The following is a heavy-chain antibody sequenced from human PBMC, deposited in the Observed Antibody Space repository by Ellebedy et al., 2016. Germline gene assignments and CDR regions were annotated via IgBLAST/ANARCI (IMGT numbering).Heavy chain of an antibody. CDR1: GFTFSSYW. CDR3: ARDNYYYYMDV. V-gene: IGHV3-74*01. CDR2: INSDGSST. J-gene: IGHJ6*03. Sequence: GESLKISXAASGFTFSSYWMHWVRQAPGKGLVWVSRINSDGSSTSYADSVKGRFTISRDNAKNTLYLQMNSLRAEDTAVYYCARDNYYYYMDVWGKGTTVSVSS.